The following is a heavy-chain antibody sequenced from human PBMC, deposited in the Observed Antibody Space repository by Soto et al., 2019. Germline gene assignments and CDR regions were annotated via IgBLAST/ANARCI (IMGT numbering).Heavy chain of an antibody. Sequence: GASVQVSYKASCYTFPIYGISWLLHAPGQGLDWMGWISAYNGNTNYAQKLQGRVTMTTDTSTSTAYMELRSLRSDDPAVYYCARDGEITIFGVVMGGPKWFDPWRQGTLVTVCS. CDR3: ARDGEITIFGVVMGGPKWFDP. V-gene: IGHV1-18*01. CDR2: ISAYNGNT. D-gene: IGHD3-3*01. J-gene: IGHJ5*02. CDR1: CYTFPIYG.